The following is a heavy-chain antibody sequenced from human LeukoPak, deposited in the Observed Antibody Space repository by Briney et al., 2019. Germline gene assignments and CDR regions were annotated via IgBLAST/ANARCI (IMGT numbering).Heavy chain of an antibody. CDR3: ARRTGYYNGFDY. CDR1: GGFLSSYY. D-gene: IGHD3-9*01. Sequence: TLETLSLTCRVSGGFLSSYYWSWIRQPPGKGLEWIGYIYYSTTTNYNPSLKSRVTISLDTSKNQFSLKLSSVTAADTAVYYCARRTGYYNGFDYWGQGTLVSVSS. J-gene: IGHJ4*02. V-gene: IGHV4-59*01. CDR2: IYYSTTT.